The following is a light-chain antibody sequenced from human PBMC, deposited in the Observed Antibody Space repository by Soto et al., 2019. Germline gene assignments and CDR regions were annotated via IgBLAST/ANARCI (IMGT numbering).Light chain of an antibody. V-gene: IGKV1-9*01. CDR1: QGISDY. CDR3: QQFNDYPLT. Sequence: DIQLTQSPSFLSASVGDRVTISCRASQGISDYLAWYQQKPGKAPKLLIYGASTLQSGVPSRFSGSASGTEFTLPISSLQAEYFATYFCQQFNDYPLTFGGGTKLEIK. J-gene: IGKJ4*02. CDR2: GAS.